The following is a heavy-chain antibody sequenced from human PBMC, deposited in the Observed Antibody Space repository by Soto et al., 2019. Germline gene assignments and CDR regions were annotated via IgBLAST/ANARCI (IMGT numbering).Heavy chain of an antibody. CDR2: IWYDGSNK. D-gene: IGHD6-13*01. CDR3: AVGAGYSSSWVPFDY. V-gene: IGHV3-33*01. Sequence: QVQLVESGGGVVQPGRSLRLSCAASGFTFSSYGMHWVRQAPGKGLEWVAVIWYDGSNKYYADSVKGRFTISRDNSKNTLYLQMNSLRAEDTAVYYCAVGAGYSSSWVPFDYWGQGTLVTVSS. CDR1: GFTFSSYG. J-gene: IGHJ4*02.